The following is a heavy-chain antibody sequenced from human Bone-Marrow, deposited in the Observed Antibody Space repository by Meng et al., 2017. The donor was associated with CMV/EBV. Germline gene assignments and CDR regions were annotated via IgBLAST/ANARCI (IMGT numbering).Heavy chain of an antibody. D-gene: IGHD2-2*01. CDR3: ARDSLPFESSTHDY. J-gene: IGHJ4*02. CDR2: INPNSGGT. V-gene: IGHV1-2*02. CDR1: GYTFTGYY. Sequence: ASVKVSCKASGYTFTGYYMHWVRQAPGQGLEWMGWINPNSGGTNYAQKFQGRVTMTTDTSTSTAYMELRSLRSDDTAVYYCARDSLPFESSTHDYWGQGTLVTVSS.